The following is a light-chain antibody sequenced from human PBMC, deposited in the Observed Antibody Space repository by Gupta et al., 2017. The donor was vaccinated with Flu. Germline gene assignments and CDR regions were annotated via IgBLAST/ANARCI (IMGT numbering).Light chain of an antibody. V-gene: IGKV2D-29*01. Sequence: DVLLTQTPLSLSVIPGQPASISCKSSQSLLYSDGKTYLNWHVQRPGQPPQPLIYEVSNRSSGVSDRFSGSGSGTDFTLRISLVDAEDFGIYYCKQKIPLPWTFGRGTKVEIK. CDR1: QSLLYSDGKTY. J-gene: IGKJ1*01. CDR3: KQKIPLPWT. CDR2: EVS.